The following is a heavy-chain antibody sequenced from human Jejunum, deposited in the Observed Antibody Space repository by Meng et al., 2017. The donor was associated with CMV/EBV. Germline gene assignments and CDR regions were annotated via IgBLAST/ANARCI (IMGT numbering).Heavy chain of an antibody. Sequence: QSVQSGAEVKKPGASVKVSGKASAYTVAGYYMHWVRQAPGQGLEWMGRINPNSGGANYAQKFQGRVTMTRDTSISTAYMELSRLRSDDTAVYYCAREGLVGDLRYFDLWGRGTLVTVSS. CDR1: AYTVAGYY. CDR3: AREGLVGDLRYFDL. V-gene: IGHV1-2*06. J-gene: IGHJ2*01. D-gene: IGHD3-16*01. CDR2: INPNSGGA.